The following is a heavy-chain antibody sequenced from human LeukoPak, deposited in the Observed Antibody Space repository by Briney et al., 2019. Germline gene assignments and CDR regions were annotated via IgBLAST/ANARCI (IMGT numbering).Heavy chain of an antibody. CDR2: INPNSGGT. D-gene: IGHD3-10*01. CDR3: ARDQEAGDRFYNWFDP. V-gene: IGHV1-2*02. CDR1: GYTFIGYY. J-gene: IGHJ5*02. Sequence: ASVKVSCKASGYTFIGYYMHWVRQAPGQGLEWMGWINPNSGGTNYAQKFQGRVTMTRDTSISTAYMELNRLGSDDTAVYYCARDQEAGDRFYNWFDPWGQGTLVTVSS.